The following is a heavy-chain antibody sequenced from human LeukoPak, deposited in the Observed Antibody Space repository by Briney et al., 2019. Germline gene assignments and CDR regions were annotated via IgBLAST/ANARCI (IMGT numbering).Heavy chain of an antibody. CDR1: GFTFDDYG. CDR2: INWNGGST. V-gene: IGHV3-20*04. CDR3: ARWGLAVARDAFDM. Sequence: GGSLRLSCAASGFTFDDYGMSWVRQAPGKGLEWVSGINWNGGSTGYADSVKGRFTISRDNAKNSLYLQMNSLRAEDTAVYYCARWGLAVARDAFDMWGQGTMVTVSS. J-gene: IGHJ3*02. D-gene: IGHD6-19*01.